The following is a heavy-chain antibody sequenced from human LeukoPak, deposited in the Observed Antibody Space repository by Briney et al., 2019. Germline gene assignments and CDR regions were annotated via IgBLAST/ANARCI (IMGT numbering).Heavy chain of an antibody. CDR3: ARVGYGYHLFDAFDI. CDR1: ESTFSGYG. Sequence: GRSLRLSCAASESTFSGYGMHWVRQAPGKGLEWVAAISHDGSNKYYADSVKGRFTISRDNSKNTLDLQMNSLRAEDTAVYYCARVGYGYHLFDAFDIWGQGTMVTVSS. D-gene: IGHD5-24*01. V-gene: IGHV3-30-3*01. J-gene: IGHJ3*02. CDR2: ISHDGSNK.